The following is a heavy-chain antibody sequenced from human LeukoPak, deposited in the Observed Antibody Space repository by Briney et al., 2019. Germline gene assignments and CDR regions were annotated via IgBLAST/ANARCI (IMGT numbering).Heavy chain of an antibody. CDR3: ARGPGYCSGGSCQDAFDI. CDR1: GGSISRSNW. D-gene: IGHD2-15*01. J-gene: IGHJ3*02. V-gene: IGHV4-4*02. Sequence: SETLSLTCAVSGGSISRSNWWSWVRQPPGKGLEWIGEIYHSGSTNYNPSLKSRVTISVDKSKNQFSLKLSSVTAADTAVYYCARGPGYCSGGSCQDAFDIWGQGTMVTVPS. CDR2: IYHSGST.